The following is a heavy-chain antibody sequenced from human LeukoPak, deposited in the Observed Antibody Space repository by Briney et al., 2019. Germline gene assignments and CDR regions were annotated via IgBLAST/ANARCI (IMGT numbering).Heavy chain of an antibody. CDR3: AREGNYYDSSGHDAFDI. Sequence: SGGSLRLSCAASGFTFSSYGMHWVRQAPGKGLEWVAVIWYDGSNKYYADSVKGRFTISRDNSKNTLYLQMNSLRAEDTAVYYCAREGNYYDSSGHDAFDIWGQGTMVTVSS. D-gene: IGHD3-22*01. CDR2: IWYDGSNK. CDR1: GFTFSSYG. V-gene: IGHV3-33*08. J-gene: IGHJ3*02.